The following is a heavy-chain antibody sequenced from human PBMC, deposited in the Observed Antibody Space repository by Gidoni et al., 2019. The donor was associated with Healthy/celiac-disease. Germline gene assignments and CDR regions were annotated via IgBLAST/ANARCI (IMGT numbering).Heavy chain of an antibody. D-gene: IGHD4-17*01. J-gene: IGHJ2*01. CDR3: ARDRYGDFNWYFDL. CDR1: GFTFSSYS. Sequence: EVQLVESGGGMVKPGGSLRPSCAASGFTFSSYSMNWVRQAPGKGLEWVSSIMSSSRYIYYADSVKGRFTISRDNAKNSLYLQMNSLRAEDTAVYYCARDRYGDFNWYFDLWGRGTLVTVSS. CDR2: IMSSSRYI. V-gene: IGHV3-21*01.